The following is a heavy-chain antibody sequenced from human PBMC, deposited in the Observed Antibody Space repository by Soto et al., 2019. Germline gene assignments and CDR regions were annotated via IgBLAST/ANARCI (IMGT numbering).Heavy chain of an antibody. CDR3: ARQGFGPLHGLVDV. CDR2: VHHSWGS. D-gene: IGHD3-10*01. V-gene: IGHV4-59*08. Sequence: QVQLQESGPGLVKPSETLSLSCTVSGGSISSYYWSWFRQSPGKRMEWIGYVHHSWGSSYNPSLHTRVAISLHTSKSQFSLKVTSVTATATPVYYCARQGFGPLHGLVDVWGQGTTVTVSS. J-gene: IGHJ6*02. CDR1: GGSISSYY.